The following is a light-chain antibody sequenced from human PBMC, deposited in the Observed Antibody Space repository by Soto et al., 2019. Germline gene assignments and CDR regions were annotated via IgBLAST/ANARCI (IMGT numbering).Light chain of an antibody. CDR3: QQLNTYPRT. CDR2: AAS. Sequence: IQLAHSPSSLSASVGDRVTITCRASQGISSFLAWFQQKPGKAPNLLIYAASTLQSGVPSRFSGSGSGTDFTLTIASLQPEDFATYYCQQLNTYPRTFGQGTQVEVK. J-gene: IGKJ1*01. V-gene: IGKV1-9*01. CDR1: QGISSF.